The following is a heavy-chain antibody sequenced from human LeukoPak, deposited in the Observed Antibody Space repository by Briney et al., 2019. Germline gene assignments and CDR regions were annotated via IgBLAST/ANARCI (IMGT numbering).Heavy chain of an antibody. CDR1: GFSFSSHW. V-gene: IGHV3-7*01. CDR2: IKEDGSKK. Sequence: GGSLRLSCAASGFSFSSHWMTWVRQAPGKGLEWVANIKEDGSKKNYADSVKGRFTVSRNNAKNTLYLQVNNLRAEDTAVYYCARGPNSNWSGLDFWGQGTLLTVSS. J-gene: IGHJ4*02. D-gene: IGHD6-6*01. CDR3: ARGPNSNWSGLDF.